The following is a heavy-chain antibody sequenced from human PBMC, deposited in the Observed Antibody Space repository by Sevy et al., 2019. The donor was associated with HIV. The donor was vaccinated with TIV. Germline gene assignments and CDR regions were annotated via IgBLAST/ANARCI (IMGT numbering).Heavy chain of an antibody. V-gene: IGHV3-33*01. Sequence: GGSLRLSCAASGFTFSSYGMHWVRQAPGKGLEWVAVIWYDGLNKYYADSVKGRFTISRDNSKNTLYLQMNSLRAEDTAVYYCARDRLGFPVDVLGQGTTVTVSS. CDR1: GFTFSSYG. CDR3: ARDRLGFPVDV. D-gene: IGHD6-25*01. J-gene: IGHJ6*02. CDR2: IWYDGLNK.